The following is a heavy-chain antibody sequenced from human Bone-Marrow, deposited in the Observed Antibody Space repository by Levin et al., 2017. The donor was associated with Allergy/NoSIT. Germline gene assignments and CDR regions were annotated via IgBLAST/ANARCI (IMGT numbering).Heavy chain of an antibody. CDR1: GFTFSSYW. D-gene: IGHD2-15*01. CDR2: INSDGSST. CDR3: ARGGPIDCSGGSCYSGDFDY. Sequence: GGSLRLSFAASGFTFSSYWMHWVRQAPGKGLVWVSRINSDGSSTSYADSVKGRFTISRDNAKNTLYLQMNSLRAEDTAVYYCARGGPIDCSGGSCYSGDFDYWGQGTLVTVSS. V-gene: IGHV3-74*01. J-gene: IGHJ4*02.